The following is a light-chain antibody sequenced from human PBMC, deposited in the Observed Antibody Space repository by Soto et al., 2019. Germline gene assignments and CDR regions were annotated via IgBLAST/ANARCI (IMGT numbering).Light chain of an antibody. CDR2: KAS. CDR1: QGISSW. V-gene: IGKV1-5*03. CDR3: QQYNSYSRT. J-gene: IGKJ1*01. Sequence: DIQMTQSPSSVSASVGDRVTMTCRASQGISSWLVWYQQKPGKAPKLLIYKASSLESGVPSRFSGSGSGTEFTLTISSLQPDDFATYYCQQYNSYSRTFGQGTKVDIK.